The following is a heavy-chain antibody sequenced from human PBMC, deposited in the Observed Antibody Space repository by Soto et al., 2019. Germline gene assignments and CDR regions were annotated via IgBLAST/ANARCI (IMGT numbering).Heavy chain of an antibody. CDR1: GFTFTTAW. J-gene: IGHJ4*02. D-gene: IGHD3-22*01. Sequence: PGGSLRLSCATSGFTFTTAWMSWVRQAPGKGLEWVGRIKSRADGGATDYSAPVKGRFNISRDDSKNTLYLQMNSLGTEDTAIYYCSSPHDSSGFPTAYWGQGTLVTVSS. CDR3: SSPHDSSGFPTAY. CDR2: IKSRADGGAT. V-gene: IGHV3-15*01.